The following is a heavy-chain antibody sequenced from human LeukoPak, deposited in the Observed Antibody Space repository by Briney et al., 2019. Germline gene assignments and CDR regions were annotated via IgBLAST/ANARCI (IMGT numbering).Heavy chain of an antibody. Sequence: GGSLRLSCAASGFPFSNYAMHWVRQAPGRGLEWVAVISYDGSNKYYADSVKGRFTISRDNSKNTLYLQMNSPRAEDTAVYYCARDRNYYDSNGYYHYWGQGTLVTVSS. CDR1: GFPFSNYA. D-gene: IGHD3-22*01. CDR2: ISYDGSNK. J-gene: IGHJ4*02. V-gene: IGHV3-30-3*01. CDR3: ARDRNYYDSNGYYHY.